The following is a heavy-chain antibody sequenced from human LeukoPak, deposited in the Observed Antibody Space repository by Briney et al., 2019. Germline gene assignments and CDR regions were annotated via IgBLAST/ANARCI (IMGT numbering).Heavy chain of an antibody. CDR2: IKHDGTEQ. V-gene: IGHV3-7*01. D-gene: IGHD1-26*01. Sequence: GGSLRLSCAASGFIFSSYWMSWVRQAPGKGLEWVAKIKHDGTEQYYVDSVKGRFTISRDNAKNSLYLQMNSLRVEDKAVYYCARDPVGGDYFDYWGQGTLVTVSS. J-gene: IGHJ4*02. CDR1: GFIFSSYW. CDR3: ARDPVGGDYFDY.